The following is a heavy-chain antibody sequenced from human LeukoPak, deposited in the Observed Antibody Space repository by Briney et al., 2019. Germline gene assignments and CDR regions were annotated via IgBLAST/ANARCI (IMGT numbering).Heavy chain of an antibody. V-gene: IGHV3-74*01. CDR1: GFTFSSYA. CDR2: INSDGGST. CDR3: ARRFGESDLDY. Sequence: GGSLRLSCAASGFTFSSYAMYWVRQAPGKGLVWVSGINSDGGSTTSADSVKGRFTISRDNAKNTLYLQMNSLRAEDTAMYYCARRFGESDLDYWGQGTLVTVSS. D-gene: IGHD3-10*01. J-gene: IGHJ4*02.